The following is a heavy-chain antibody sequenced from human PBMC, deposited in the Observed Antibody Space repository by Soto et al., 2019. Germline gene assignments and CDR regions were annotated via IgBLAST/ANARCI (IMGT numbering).Heavy chain of an antibody. J-gene: IGHJ5*02. V-gene: IGHV2-5*02. Sequence: QITLKESGPTRVKPTQTLTLTCTLSGFSLSTSGVDVVWIRQPPGKALEWLGIIYWDDDKRYRPSLKSRLTITKDTSKNQVVLTMTNMDPVVTGTYYCAHNLVAGTSWFDPWGQGTLVTVSS. CDR2: IYWDDDK. CDR3: AHNLVAGTSWFDP. CDR1: GFSLSTSGVD. D-gene: IGHD1-7*01.